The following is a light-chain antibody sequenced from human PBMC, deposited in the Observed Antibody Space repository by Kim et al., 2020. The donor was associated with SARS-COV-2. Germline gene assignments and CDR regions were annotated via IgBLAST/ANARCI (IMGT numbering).Light chain of an antibody. CDR3: QAWESSTVV. Sequence: SYELTQPPSVSVSPGQTASITCSGDKLGDKYACWYQQKPGQSPVLVIYQDSKRPSGIPERFSGSNSGNTATLTISGTQAMDEADLYCQAWESSTVVFGGG. CDR1: KLGDKY. V-gene: IGLV3-1*01. J-gene: IGLJ3*02. CDR2: QDS.